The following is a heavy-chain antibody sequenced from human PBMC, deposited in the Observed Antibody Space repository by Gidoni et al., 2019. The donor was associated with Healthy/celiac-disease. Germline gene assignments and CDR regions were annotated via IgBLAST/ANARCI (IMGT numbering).Heavy chain of an antibody. CDR3: ARVLFGDYGDYYFDY. CDR1: GGSIRSSSYY. D-gene: IGHD4-17*01. V-gene: IGHV4-39*07. CDR2: IYYSGST. Sequence: QLQLQESGPGLVTPSETLSLTCTVSGGSIRSSSYYWGWIRQPPGKGLEWIGSIYYSGSTYYNPSLKSRVTISVDTSKNQFSLKLSSVTAADTAVYYCARVLFGDYGDYYFDYWGQGTLVTVSS. J-gene: IGHJ4*02.